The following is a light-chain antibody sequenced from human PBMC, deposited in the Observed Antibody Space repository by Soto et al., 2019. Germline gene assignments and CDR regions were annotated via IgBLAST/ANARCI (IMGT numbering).Light chain of an antibody. CDR1: SSDVGGYNY. CDR2: EVS. J-gene: IGLJ3*02. Sequence: QSALTQPASVSGSPGQSVTISCTGSSSDVGGYNYVSWYQQHPGKAPKLMIYEVSNRPSGVSNRFSGSKSGNTASLTISGLQTEEEADYYCSSFTRINTWVFGGGTKLTVL. CDR3: SSFTRINTWV. V-gene: IGLV2-14*01.